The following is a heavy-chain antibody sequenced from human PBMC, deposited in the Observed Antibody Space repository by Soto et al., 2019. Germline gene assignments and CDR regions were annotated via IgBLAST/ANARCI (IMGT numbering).Heavy chain of an antibody. CDR3: ARGVGSSPPRY. CDR2: VYDNGRP. J-gene: IGHJ4*02. Sequence: ETLSLTCTISGGSISGYYWSWIRQSPRQGLEWIGYVYDNGRPYYSPSLKSRVTISADTSKNQISLKLTSATAADTAVYYCARGVGSSPPRYWGRGTLVTVSS. V-gene: IGHV4-59*01. D-gene: IGHD3-9*01. CDR1: GGSISGYY.